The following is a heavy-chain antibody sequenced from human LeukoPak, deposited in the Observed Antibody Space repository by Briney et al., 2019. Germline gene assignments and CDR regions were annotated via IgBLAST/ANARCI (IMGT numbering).Heavy chain of an antibody. D-gene: IGHD2-15*01. CDR3: AKEGRDSGGYNGWFEP. V-gene: IGHV4-31*03. CDR2: VCHDGGT. CDR1: GGSMTSGAYC. J-gene: IGHJ5*02. Sequence: SETLSLTCTVSGGSMTSGAYCWSWIRQHPGKGLEWIGYVCHDGGTSYNPSLKSRVTVAIDTSKNQFSLKLNSVTAADTAVFYCAKEGRDSGGYNGWFEPWGQGTLVTVSS.